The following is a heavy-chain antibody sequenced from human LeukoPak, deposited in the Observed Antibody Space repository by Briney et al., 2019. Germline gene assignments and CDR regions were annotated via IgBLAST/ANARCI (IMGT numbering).Heavy chain of an antibody. Sequence: GGSLRLSCAASGFSVSTNYKSWVRQAPGKGLEWVAVIWYDGSNKYYADSVKGRFTISRDNSKNTLYLQMNSLRAEDTAVYYCARDLGYSSSWYPYYYYGMDVWGQGTTVTVSS. CDR3: ARDLGYSSSWYPYYYYGMDV. CDR1: GFSVSTNY. CDR2: IWYDGSNK. D-gene: IGHD6-13*01. J-gene: IGHJ6*02. V-gene: IGHV3-33*08.